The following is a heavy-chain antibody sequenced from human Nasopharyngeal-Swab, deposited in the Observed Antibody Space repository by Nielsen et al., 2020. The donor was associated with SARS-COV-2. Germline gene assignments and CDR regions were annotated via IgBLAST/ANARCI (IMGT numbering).Heavy chain of an antibody. V-gene: IGHV3-7*01. J-gene: IGHJ4*02. CDR2: IKQDGSEK. D-gene: IGHD2-15*01. Sequence: WIRQPPGKGLEWVANIKQDGSEKYYVDSVEGRFTISRDNAKNSLYLQMNSLRAEDTAVYYCAREDGSGSPFDSWGQGTLVTVS. CDR3: AREDGSGSPFDS.